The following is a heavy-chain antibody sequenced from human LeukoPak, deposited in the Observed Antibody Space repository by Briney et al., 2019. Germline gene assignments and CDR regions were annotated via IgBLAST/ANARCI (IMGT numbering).Heavy chain of an antibody. V-gene: IGHV3-7*01. D-gene: IGHD3-3*01. CDR2: IKQDGSEK. Sequence: PGGSLRLSCAASGFTFSSYWMSWVRQAPGKGLGWVANIKQDGSEKYYVDSVKGRFTISRDNAKNSLYLQMNSLRAEDTAVYYCARGLYDFWSGMGYWGQGTLVTVSS. CDR3: ARGLYDFWSGMGY. J-gene: IGHJ4*02. CDR1: GFTFSSYW.